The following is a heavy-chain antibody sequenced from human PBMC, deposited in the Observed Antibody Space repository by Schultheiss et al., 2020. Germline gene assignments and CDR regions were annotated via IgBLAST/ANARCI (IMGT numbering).Heavy chain of an antibody. Sequence: GESLRLSCAASGFTFSDYYMSWIRQAPGKGLEWVSYISSSGSTIYYADSVKGRFTISRDNAKNSLYLQMNSLRAEDTAVYYCARVPPYSSSQYYYGMDVWGKGTTVNVYS. CDR1: GFTFSDYY. D-gene: IGHD6-13*01. CDR3: ARVPPYSSSQYYYGMDV. V-gene: IGHV3-11*01. J-gene: IGHJ6*04. CDR2: ISSSGSTI.